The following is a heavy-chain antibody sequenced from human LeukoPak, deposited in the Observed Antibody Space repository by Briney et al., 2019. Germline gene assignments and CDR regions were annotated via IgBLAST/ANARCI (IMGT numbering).Heavy chain of an antibody. Sequence: GGSLRLSCAASGLTVSSNYMSWVRQAPGKGMEWVSVIYSGGSTYYADSVKGRFTISRDNSKNTLYLQMNSLRAEDTAVYYCAKDNEEVWSGPKGLFDYWGQGTLVTVSS. V-gene: IGHV3-53*01. J-gene: IGHJ4*02. D-gene: IGHD3-3*01. CDR2: IYSGGST. CDR3: AKDNEEVWSGPKGLFDY. CDR1: GLTVSSNY.